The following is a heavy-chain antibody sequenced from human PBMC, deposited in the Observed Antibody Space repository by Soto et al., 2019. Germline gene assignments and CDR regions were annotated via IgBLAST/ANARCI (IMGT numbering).Heavy chain of an antibody. Sequence: PSETLSLTCTVSGGSVSSGSYYWSWIRQPPGKGLEWIGYTYYSGSTKYNPSLKSRVTISVDTSKNQFSLKLSSVTAADTAVYYCARALTRWNGMDVWGQGTTVTVS. J-gene: IGHJ6*02. CDR1: GGSVSSGSYY. D-gene: IGHD2-15*01. V-gene: IGHV4-61*01. CDR3: ARALTRWNGMDV. CDR2: TYYSGST.